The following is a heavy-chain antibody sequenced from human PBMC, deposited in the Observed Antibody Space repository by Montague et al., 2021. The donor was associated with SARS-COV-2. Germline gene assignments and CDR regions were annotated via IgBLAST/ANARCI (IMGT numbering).Heavy chain of an antibody. J-gene: IGHJ4*02. D-gene: IGHD1-26*01. CDR1: GGSVSHDF. CDR3: VRDPAPSGSGTFYDY. CDR2: VYYSRSS. V-gene: IGHV4-59*02. Sequence: SETLSLTCTVSGGSVSHDFWTWIRHPPGKGLEWIGYVYYSRSSXXXPSXXXRFSIAVDTSKNQFSLRLSTVTAAATAIYYCVRDPAPSGSGTFYDYWGQGTLVAVSS.